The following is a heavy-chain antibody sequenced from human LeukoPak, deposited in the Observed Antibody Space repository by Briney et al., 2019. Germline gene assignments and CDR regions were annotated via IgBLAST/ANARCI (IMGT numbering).Heavy chain of an antibody. CDR1: GYTFTSYG. J-gene: IGHJ4*02. V-gene: IGHV1-18*01. CDR3: ARDPGAGEDGFDY. D-gene: IGHD3-10*01. Sequence: ASVKISCKASGYTFTSYGISWVRQAPGQGLEWMGWISAYNGNTNYAQKFQGRVTITTDESTSTAYMELSSLRSEDTAVYYCARDPGAGEDGFDYWGQGTLVTVSS. CDR2: ISAYNGNT.